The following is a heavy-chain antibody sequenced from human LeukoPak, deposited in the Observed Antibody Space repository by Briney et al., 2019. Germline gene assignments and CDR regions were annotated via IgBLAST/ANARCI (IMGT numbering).Heavy chain of an antibody. CDR2: IYYSGST. CDR1: GGSISSYS. Sequence: SETLSLTCTVSGGSISSYSWRWIRQPPGRGLEGVGYIYYSGSTNYTPSLKSRVTISVDPSKSQFSLKLSSVTAADTAVYYCARDRSSGYAFDIWGQGTMVTVSS. D-gene: IGHD6-19*01. V-gene: IGHV4-59*01. J-gene: IGHJ3*02. CDR3: ARDRSSGYAFDI.